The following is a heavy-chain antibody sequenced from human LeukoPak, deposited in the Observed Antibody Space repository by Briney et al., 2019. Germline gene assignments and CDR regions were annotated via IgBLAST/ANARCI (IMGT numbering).Heavy chain of an antibody. J-gene: IGHJ4*02. V-gene: IGHV3-30*04. Sequence: GGSLRLSCAASGFTFSSYAMHWVRQAPGKGLEWVAVISYDGSNKYYADSVKGRLTISRDNSKNTLFLQMNSLRAEDTAMYYCVKGGTDYDFWNDSSYSYYFDFWGQGTLVTVSS. CDR2: ISYDGSNK. CDR1: GFTFSSYA. D-gene: IGHD3-3*01. CDR3: VKGGTDYDFWNDSSYSYYFDF.